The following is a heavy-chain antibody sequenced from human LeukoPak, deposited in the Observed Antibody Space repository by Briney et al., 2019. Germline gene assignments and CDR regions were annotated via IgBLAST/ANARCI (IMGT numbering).Heavy chain of an antibody. D-gene: IGHD6-13*01. CDR1: GFTFSSYA. Sequence: PGGSLRLSCAASGFTFSSYAMSWVRQAPGKGLEWVSAISGSGGSTYYADSVKGRFTISRDNSKNTLYLQMNSLRAEDTAVYYCAKDSSSWSRLGVNWFDPWGQGTLVTVSS. CDR2: ISGSGGST. CDR3: AKDSSSWSRLGVNWFDP. V-gene: IGHV3-23*01. J-gene: IGHJ5*02.